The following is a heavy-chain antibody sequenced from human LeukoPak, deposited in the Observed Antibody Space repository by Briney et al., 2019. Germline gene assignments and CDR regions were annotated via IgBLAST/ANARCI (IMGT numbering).Heavy chain of an antibody. CDR3: ATTTRGDS. V-gene: IGHV3-7*01. Sequence: PGGPLRLSCVVSGFNFGDHWMTWVRQAPGKGLEWVANMKHDGSAKNYVDSVKGRFSISRDNDKNSVYLEMNSLRVEDTAVYYCATTTRGDSWGQGTLVTVSS. D-gene: IGHD4-11*01. CDR2: MKHDGSAK. CDR1: GFNFGDHW. J-gene: IGHJ4*02.